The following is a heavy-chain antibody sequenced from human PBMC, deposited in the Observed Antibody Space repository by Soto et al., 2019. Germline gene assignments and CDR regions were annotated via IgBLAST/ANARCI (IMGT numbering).Heavy chain of an antibody. J-gene: IGHJ4*02. CDR3: ARPSYYDILTGYYGLD. CDR2: ISGSGGST. V-gene: IGHV3-23*01. Sequence: EVQLLESGGGLVQPGGSLRLSCAASGFTFSSYAMSWVRQAPGKGLEWVSAISGSGGSTYYADSVKGRFTISRDNSKNTLYLQMNRLRAEDTAVYYCARPSYYDILTGYYGLDWGQGTLVTVSS. D-gene: IGHD3-9*01. CDR1: GFTFSSYA.